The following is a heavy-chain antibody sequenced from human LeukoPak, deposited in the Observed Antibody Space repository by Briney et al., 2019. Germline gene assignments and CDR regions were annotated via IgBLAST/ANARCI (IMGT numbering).Heavy chain of an antibody. CDR3: ARQSLYYYDSSGYYSSYCFDY. D-gene: IGHD3-22*01. CDR1: GGSFSGYY. V-gene: IGHV4-34*01. CDR2: INHGGST. J-gene: IGHJ4*02. Sequence: SETLSLTCAVYGGSFSGYYWSWIRQPPGKGLEWIGEINHGGSTDYNPSLKSRVTISVDTSKNQFSLKLSSVTAADTAVYYCARQSLYYYDSSGYYSSYCFDYWGQGTLVTVSS.